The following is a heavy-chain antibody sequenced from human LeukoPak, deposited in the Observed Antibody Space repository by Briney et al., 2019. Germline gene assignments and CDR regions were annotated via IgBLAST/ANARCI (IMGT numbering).Heavy chain of an antibody. J-gene: IGHJ5*02. D-gene: IGHD3-3*01. V-gene: IGHV4-34*01. Sequence: SETLSLTCPVYGGSFSGYYWSWIRQPPGKGLEWIGEINHSGSTNYNPSLKSRVTISVDTSKNQFSLKLSSVTAADTAVYYCARGRPPHWSGYYRGGNWFDPWGQGTLVTVSS. CDR1: GGSFSGYY. CDR2: INHSGST. CDR3: ARGRPPHWSGYYRGGNWFDP.